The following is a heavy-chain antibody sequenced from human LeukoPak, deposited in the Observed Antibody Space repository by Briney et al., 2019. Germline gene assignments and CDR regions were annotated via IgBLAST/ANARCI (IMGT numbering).Heavy chain of an antibody. CDR2: ISYSGST. D-gene: IGHD2-2*01. CDR1: GDSISSSRHS. Sequence: ETLSLTCTVSGDSISSSRHSWGWIRQPPGKGLEWIGSISYSGSTYYNPSLKTRVTMSVDTSENQFSLRLSSVTAADSTVYYCVRIYCTSTSCYGDSYYGMDVWGQGTTVTVSS. V-gene: IGHV4-39*01. J-gene: IGHJ6*02. CDR3: VRIYCTSTSCYGDSYYGMDV.